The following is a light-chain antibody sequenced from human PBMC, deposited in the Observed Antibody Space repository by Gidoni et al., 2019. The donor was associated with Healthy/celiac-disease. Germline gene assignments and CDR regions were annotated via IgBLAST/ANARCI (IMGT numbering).Light chain of an antibody. Sequence: IVLTQSPGTLSLSPGERATLSCRASQSVSSSYLAWYQQKPGQAPRLLIYGASSRATGIPDRFSGSGSGTDFTLTISRLEPEDFAVYYCQQYGSSRRTFGGGTKVEIK. V-gene: IGKV3-20*01. CDR1: QSVSSSY. J-gene: IGKJ4*01. CDR3: QQYGSSRRT. CDR2: GAS.